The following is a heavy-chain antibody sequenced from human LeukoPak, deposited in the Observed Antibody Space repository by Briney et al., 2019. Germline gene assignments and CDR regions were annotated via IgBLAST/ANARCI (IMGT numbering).Heavy chain of an antibody. D-gene: IGHD3-10*01. CDR1: GGSISSSSYY. J-gene: IGHJ5*02. CDR3: ARHKYGSGRETRKFDP. CDR2: IYYSGST. Sequence: PSETLSLTCTVSGGSISSSSYYWGWIRQPPGKGLEWIGSIYYSGSTYYNPSLKSRVTISVDTSKNQFSLKLSSVTAADTAVYYCARHKYGSGRETRKFDPWGQGTLVTVSS. V-gene: IGHV4-39*01.